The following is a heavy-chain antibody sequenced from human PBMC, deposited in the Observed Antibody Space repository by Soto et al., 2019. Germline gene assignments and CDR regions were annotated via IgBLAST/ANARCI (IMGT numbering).Heavy chain of an antibody. CDR2: INAYNGHT. CDR3: ARARSPDHSDR. J-gene: IGHJ4*01. V-gene: IGHV1-18*01. Sequence: QVQLVQSGAEVKQPGASVKVSCKASGYTFNNYGITWVRQAPGQGLEWMGWINAYNGHTNYAQKFQDRVAMTTDTSTHTVYMELRSLRSHETAVIYCARARSPDHSDRWGQGTLVTVSS. CDR1: GYTFNNYG.